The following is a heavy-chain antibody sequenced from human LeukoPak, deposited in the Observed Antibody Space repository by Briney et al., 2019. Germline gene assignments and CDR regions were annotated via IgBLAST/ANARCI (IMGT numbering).Heavy chain of an antibody. J-gene: IGHJ5*02. CDR1: GGSISSYY. CDR3: AREPVIVVVVAAMNTNWFDP. V-gene: IGHV4-4*07. D-gene: IGHD2-15*01. Sequence: ESGPTLVKPSETLSLTCTVSGGSISSYYWSWIRQPAGKGLEWIGRIYTSGSTNYNPSLKSRVTMSVDTSKNQFSLKLSSVTAADTAVYYCAREPVIVVVVAAMNTNWFDPWGQGTLVTVSS. CDR2: IYTSGST.